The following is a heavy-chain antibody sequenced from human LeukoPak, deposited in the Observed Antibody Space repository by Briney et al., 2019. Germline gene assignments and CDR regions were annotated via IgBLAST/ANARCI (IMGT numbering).Heavy chain of an antibody. CDR2: ISGSGGST. D-gene: IGHD2-15*01. CDR1: GFTFSSYA. Sequence: GGSLRLSCAASGFTFSSYAMSWVRQAPGKGLEWVSAISGSGGSTYYADSVKGWFTISRDNSKNTLYLQMNSLRAEDTAVYYCAKEGVGRYCSGGSCFETNWFDPWGQGTLVTVSS. V-gene: IGHV3-23*01. J-gene: IGHJ5*02. CDR3: AKEGVGRYCSGGSCFETNWFDP.